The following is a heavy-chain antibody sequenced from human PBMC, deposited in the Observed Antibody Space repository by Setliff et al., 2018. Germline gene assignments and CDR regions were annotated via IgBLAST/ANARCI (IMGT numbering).Heavy chain of an antibody. CDR3: ARHLDDFWSGYYFLFSASDI. D-gene: IGHD3-3*01. V-gene: IGHV4-39*01. Sequence: SETLSLTCTVSGDSISSSSYYWGWIRQPPGQGLEWIGSISNSGGTYYNPSLKSRVTISVDTSKNQFSLKLSSVTAADTAVYYCARHLDDFWSGYYFLFSASDIWGQGTMVTVSS. CDR2: ISNSGGT. CDR1: GDSISSSSYY. J-gene: IGHJ3*02.